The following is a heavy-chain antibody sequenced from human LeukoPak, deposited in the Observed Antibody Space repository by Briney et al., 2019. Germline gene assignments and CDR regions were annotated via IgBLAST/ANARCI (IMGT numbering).Heavy chain of an antibody. D-gene: IGHD2-8*01. CDR1: GYTFTSYD. J-gene: IGHJ6*02. V-gene: IGHV1-8*01. Sequence: ASVKVSCKASGYTFTSYDINWVRQATGQGLEWMGWMNPNSGNTGYAQKFQGRVTMTRNTSISTAYMELSSLRSEDTAVYYCARALYCTNGVCSYYYYYSMDVWGQGTTVTVSS. CDR3: ARALYCTNGVCSYYYYYSMDV. CDR2: MNPNSGNT.